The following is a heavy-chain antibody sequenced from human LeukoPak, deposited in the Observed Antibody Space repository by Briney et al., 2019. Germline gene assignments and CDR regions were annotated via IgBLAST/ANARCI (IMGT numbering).Heavy chain of an antibody. CDR2: MNPNSGNT. CDR1: GYTFTSYD. Sequence: GASVKVSCKASGYTFTSYDINWVRQATGRGLEWMGWMNPNSGNTGYAQKFQGRVTMTRNTSISTAYMELSSLRSEDTAVYYCARDAELLWFGSHTDWFDPWGQGTLVTVSS. V-gene: IGHV1-8*01. CDR3: ARDAELLWFGSHTDWFDP. D-gene: IGHD3-10*01. J-gene: IGHJ5*02.